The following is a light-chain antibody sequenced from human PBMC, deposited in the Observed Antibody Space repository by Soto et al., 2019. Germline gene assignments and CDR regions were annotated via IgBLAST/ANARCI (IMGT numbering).Light chain of an antibody. J-gene: IGKJ1*01. CDR1: QSVFYSSNNKNY. Sequence: DIVMTQSPGSLAVSLGERATINCKSSQSVFYSSNNKNYLAWYQQKPGQPPKLLIYWASTRESGVPDRFTGGGSGTDFTLTISSLQAEDVAVYYCQQYYSTPPTFGQGTKVDIK. CDR3: QQYYSTPPT. CDR2: WAS. V-gene: IGKV4-1*01.